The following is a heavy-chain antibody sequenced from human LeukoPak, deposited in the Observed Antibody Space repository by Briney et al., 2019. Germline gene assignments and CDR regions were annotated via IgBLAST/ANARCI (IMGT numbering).Heavy chain of an antibody. J-gene: IGHJ5*02. CDR1: GGSISSGSYY. V-gene: IGHV4-61*02. D-gene: IGHD6-19*01. Sequence: PSETLSLTCTVSGGSISSGSYYWSWIRQPAGKGLEWIGRIYTSGSTNYNPSLKSRVTISVDTSKNQFSLKLSSVTAADTAVYYCARHPIAVAGTGWFAPWGQGTLVTVSS. CDR2: IYTSGST. CDR3: ARHPIAVAGTGWFAP.